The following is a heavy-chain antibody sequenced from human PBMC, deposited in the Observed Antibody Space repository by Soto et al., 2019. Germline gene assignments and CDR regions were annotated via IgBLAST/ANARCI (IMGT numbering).Heavy chain of an antibody. Sequence: GGSLRLSCAVSGFTFRDYWMHWVRQAPGKGLIWVSRISSDGSVTDYADSVKGRFTISRDNTKNSLSLEMNSLRADDTAVYYCTSASVADAFDLWGQGTMVTVSS. J-gene: IGHJ3*01. CDR3: TSASVADAFDL. CDR2: ISSDGSVT. CDR1: GFTFRDYW. D-gene: IGHD2-21*01. V-gene: IGHV3-74*01.